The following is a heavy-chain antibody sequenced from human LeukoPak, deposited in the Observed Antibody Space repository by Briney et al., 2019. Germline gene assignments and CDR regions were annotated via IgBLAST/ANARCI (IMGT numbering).Heavy chain of an antibody. Sequence: PGGSLRLSCAASGFTFSSYAMHWVRQAPGKGLEWVAVISYGGSNKYYADSVKGRFTISRDNSKNTLYLQMNSLRAEDTAVYYCAAGYSSGWPFDYWGQGTLVTVSS. V-gene: IGHV3-30*04. D-gene: IGHD6-19*01. CDR1: GFTFSSYA. CDR2: ISYGGSNK. CDR3: AAGYSSGWPFDY. J-gene: IGHJ4*02.